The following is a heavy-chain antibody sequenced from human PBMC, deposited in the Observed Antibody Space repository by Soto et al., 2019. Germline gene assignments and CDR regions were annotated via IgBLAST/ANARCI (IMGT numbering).Heavy chain of an antibody. J-gene: IGHJ4*02. V-gene: IGHV3-30*18. Sequence: QVQLVESGGGVVQPGRSLRLSCAASGFTFSSYGMHWVRQAPGKGLEWVAVISYDGSNKYYADSVKGRFTISRDKSKNTLYLQMNSLRAEDTAVYYCAKDVSDTAMVDYWGQGTLVTVSS. D-gene: IGHD5-18*01. CDR2: ISYDGSNK. CDR1: GFTFSSYG. CDR3: AKDVSDTAMVDY.